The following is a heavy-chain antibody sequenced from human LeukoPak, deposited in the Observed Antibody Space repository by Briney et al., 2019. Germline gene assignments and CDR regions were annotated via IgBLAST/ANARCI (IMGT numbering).Heavy chain of an antibody. CDR1: GFSFSEYY. J-gene: IGHJ5*02. Sequence: GGSLRLSCAASGFSFSEYYMSWIRQAPGKGLEWVSCISSGSSCTNYTDSVKGRFTISRDNAKRSLYLQMNSLTAEDTAVYYCARSGGTYGWFDPWGQGTLVTVSS. D-gene: IGHD1-26*01. V-gene: IGHV3-11*03. CDR2: ISSGSSCT. CDR3: ARSGGTYGWFDP.